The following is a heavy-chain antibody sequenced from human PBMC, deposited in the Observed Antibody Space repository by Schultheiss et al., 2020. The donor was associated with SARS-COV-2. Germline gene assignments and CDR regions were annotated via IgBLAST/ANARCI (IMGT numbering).Heavy chain of an antibody. V-gene: IGHV3-48*04. CDR2: ISSSGSTI. J-gene: IGHJ3*02. D-gene: IGHD3-10*01. Sequence: GGSLRLSCAASGFTFSSYSMNWVRQAPGKGLEWVSYISSSGSTIYYADSVKGRFTISRDNAKNSLYLQMNSLRAEDTAVYYCARVTNAFDIWGQGTMVTVSS. CDR1: GFTFSSYS. CDR3: ARVTNAFDI.